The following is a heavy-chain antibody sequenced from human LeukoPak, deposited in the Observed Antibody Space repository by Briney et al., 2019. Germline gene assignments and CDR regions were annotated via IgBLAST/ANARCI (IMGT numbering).Heavy chain of an antibody. J-gene: IGHJ4*02. D-gene: IGHD3-22*01. V-gene: IGHV4-61*02. Sequence: SQTLSLTCTVSGFSISSGSYYWRWIRQPAGKGLEWIGRIYTSGSSNYNPSLKSRVTISLDTSKNQFSLKLSSVTAADTAVYYCARVTTGGYYNCWGQGTLVTVSS. CDR1: GFSISSGSYY. CDR3: ARVTTGGYYNC. CDR2: IYTSGSS.